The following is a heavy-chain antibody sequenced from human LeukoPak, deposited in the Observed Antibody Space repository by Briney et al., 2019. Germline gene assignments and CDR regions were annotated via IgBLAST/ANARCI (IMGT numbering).Heavy chain of an antibody. V-gene: IGHV4-39*07. J-gene: IGHJ4*02. D-gene: IGHD1-26*01. Sequence: PSETLSLTCTVSGGSISRSSYYWGWIRQPPGKGLEWIASIYYSGSTYYNPSLKSRVTISVDTSKNQFSLKLSSVTAADTAVYYCARADIVGAPFDYWGQGTLVTVSS. CDR1: GGSISRSSYY. CDR3: ARADIVGAPFDY. CDR2: IYYSGST.